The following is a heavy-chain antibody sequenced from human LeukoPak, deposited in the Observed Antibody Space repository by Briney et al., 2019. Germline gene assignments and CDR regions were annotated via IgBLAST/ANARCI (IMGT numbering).Heavy chain of an antibody. CDR3: ARGGGSYFGFDY. D-gene: IGHD1-26*01. CDR1: GYTFTGYF. V-gene: IGHV1-2*02. Sequence: ASVKVSCKASGYTFTGYFVHWVRQAPGQGLQWMGWINPNTGGTNYAQKFQGRVTITADESTSTAYMELSSLRSEDTAVYYCARGGGSYFGFDYWGQGTLVTVSS. CDR2: INPNTGGT. J-gene: IGHJ4*02.